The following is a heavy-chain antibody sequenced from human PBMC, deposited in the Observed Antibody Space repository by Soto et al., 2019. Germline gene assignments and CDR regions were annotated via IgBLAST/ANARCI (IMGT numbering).Heavy chain of an antibody. CDR3: ARVTSYYDFWSGPTVFYYGMDV. CDR2: INHSGST. V-gene: IGHV4-34*01. J-gene: IGHJ6*02. Sequence: SETLSLTCAVHGGSFSGYYWSWIRQPPGKGLEWIGEINHSGSTNYNPSLKSRVTISVDTSKNQFYLKLSSVTAADTAMYYCARVTSYYDFWSGPTVFYYGMDVWGQGTTVTVSS. D-gene: IGHD3-3*01. CDR1: GGSFSGYY.